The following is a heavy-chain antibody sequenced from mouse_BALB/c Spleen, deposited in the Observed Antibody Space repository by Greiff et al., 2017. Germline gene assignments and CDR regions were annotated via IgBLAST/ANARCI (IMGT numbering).Heavy chain of an antibody. CDR1: GFTFSSFG. J-gene: IGHJ4*01. D-gene: IGHD2-1*01. Sequence: EVKLMESGGGLVQPGGSRKLSCAASGFTFSSFGMHWVRQAPEKGLEWVAYISSGSSTIYYADTVKGRFTISRDNPKNTLFLQMTSLRSEDTAMYYCARSDGNYGGYAMDYWGQGTSVTVSS. CDR3: ARSDGNYGGYAMDY. V-gene: IGHV5-17*02. CDR2: ISSGSSTI.